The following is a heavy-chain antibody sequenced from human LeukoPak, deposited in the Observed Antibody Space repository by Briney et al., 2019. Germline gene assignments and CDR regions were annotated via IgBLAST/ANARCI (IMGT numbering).Heavy chain of an antibody. J-gene: IGHJ6*02. D-gene: IGHD3-10*01. CDR1: GFTFSSYS. V-gene: IGHV3-21*01. CDR3: ARGRVTMVRGATHYYYYGMDV. CDR2: ISSSSSYI. Sequence: AGGSLRLSCAASGFTFSSYSMNWVRQAPGKGLEWVSSISSSSSYIYCADSVKGRFTISRDNAKNSLYLQMNSLRAEDTAVYYCARGRVTMVRGATHYYYYGMDVWGQGTTVTASS.